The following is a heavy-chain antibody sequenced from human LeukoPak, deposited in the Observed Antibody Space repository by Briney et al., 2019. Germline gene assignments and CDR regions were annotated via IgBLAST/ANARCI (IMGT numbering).Heavy chain of an antibody. V-gene: IGHV4-34*01. J-gene: IGHJ4*02. CDR3: ASLAVAGLSEGY. CDR1: GGSFSGYY. Sequence: SETLSLTCAVYGGSFSGYYWSWIRQPPGKGLEWIGEINHSGSTNYNPSLKSRVTISVDTSKNQFSLKLSSVTAADTAVYYCASLAVAGLSEGYWGQGTLAIVSS. D-gene: IGHD6-19*01. CDR2: INHSGST.